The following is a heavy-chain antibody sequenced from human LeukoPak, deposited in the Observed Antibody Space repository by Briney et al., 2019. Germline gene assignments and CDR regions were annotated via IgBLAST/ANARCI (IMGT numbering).Heavy chain of an antibody. D-gene: IGHD3-9*01. J-gene: IGHJ6*03. CDR1: GFTFSSYW. CDR2: IKQDGSEK. V-gene: IGHV3-7*01. Sequence: GSLRLSCAASGFTFSSYWMSWVRQAPGKGLEWVANIKQDGSEKYYVDSVKGRFTISRDNAKNSLYLQMNSLRAEDTAVYYCASGLPHPFEYHYNYYMDVWGKGTTVTVSS. CDR3: ASGLPHPFEYHYNYYMDV.